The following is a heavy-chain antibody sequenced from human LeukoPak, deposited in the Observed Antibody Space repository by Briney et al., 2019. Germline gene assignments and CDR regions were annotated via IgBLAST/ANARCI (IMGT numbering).Heavy chain of an antibody. CDR1: GFTFSNAW. D-gene: IGHD2-2*01. Sequence: GGSLRLSCAASGFTFSNAWMSWVRKAPGKGLEWVGRIKSKTDGGTTDYAAPVKGRFSISREDSKNTLYLQMNSLKTEDTAVYYCTTVVGGKFCSSTSCFDYWGQGTLVTVSS. J-gene: IGHJ4*02. CDR2: IKSKTDGGTT. CDR3: TTVVGGKFCSSTSCFDY. V-gene: IGHV3-15*01.